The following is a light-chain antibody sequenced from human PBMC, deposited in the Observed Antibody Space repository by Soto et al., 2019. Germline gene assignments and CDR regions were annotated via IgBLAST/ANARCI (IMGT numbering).Light chain of an antibody. V-gene: IGKV1-33*01. CDR2: DAS. CDR1: QDISKY. CDR3: QQYHTVWT. J-gene: IGKJ1*01. Sequence: DIQMTQSPSSLSAAVGDRVTITVQASQDISKYLNWYQHKPGNAPKLLIYDASNVETGVPSRFSGSGSGKEFTLTISSLQPDDFATYCCQQYHTVWTFGQGTKVDIK.